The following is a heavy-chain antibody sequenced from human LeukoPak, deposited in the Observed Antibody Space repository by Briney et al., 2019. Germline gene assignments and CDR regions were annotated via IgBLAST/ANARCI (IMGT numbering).Heavy chain of an antibody. V-gene: IGHV7-4-1*02. D-gene: IGHD3-10*01. CDR1: GYTFTSYA. J-gene: IGHJ4*02. CDR2: INTGTGNP. CDR3: ASFGAHSFDY. Sequence: GASVKVSCKTSGYTFTSYAMNWVRQAPGQGLEFMGWINTGTGNPTYAQGFTGRFVFSLDTSVSTAYLQISTLKPEDTAVYYCASFGAHSFDYWGQGMLVAVSS.